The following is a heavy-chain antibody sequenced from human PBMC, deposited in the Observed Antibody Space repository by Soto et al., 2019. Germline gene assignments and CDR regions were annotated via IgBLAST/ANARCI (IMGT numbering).Heavy chain of an antibody. D-gene: IGHD3-9*01. V-gene: IGHV4-38-2*02. CDR2: IYHSGST. Sequence: SETLSLTCAVSGYSISSGYYWGWIRQPPGKGLEWIGSIYHSGSTYYNPSLKSRVTISVDTSKNQFSLKLSSVTAADTAAYYCARDQRVLTLRYYYYYYGMDVWGQGTTVTVSS. CDR3: ARDQRVLTLRYYYYYYGMDV. CDR1: GYSISSGYY. J-gene: IGHJ6*02.